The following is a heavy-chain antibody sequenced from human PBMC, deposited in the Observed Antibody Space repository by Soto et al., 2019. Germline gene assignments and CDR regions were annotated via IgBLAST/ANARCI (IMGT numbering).Heavy chain of an antibody. J-gene: IGHJ4*02. D-gene: IGHD6-13*01. V-gene: IGHV4-39*01. CDR1: GGSISSSSYY. CDR2: IYYSGST. Sequence: SETLSLSCTVSGGSISSSSYYWGWIRQPPGKGLEWIGSIYYSGSTYYNPSLKSRVTISVDTSKNQFSLKLSSVTAADTAVYYCARHRTSSWYYFFDYWGQGTLVTVSS. CDR3: ARHRTSSWYYFFDY.